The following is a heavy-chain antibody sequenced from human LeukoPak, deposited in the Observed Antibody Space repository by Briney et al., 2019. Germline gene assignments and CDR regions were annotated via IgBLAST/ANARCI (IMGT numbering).Heavy chain of an antibody. D-gene: IGHD2-8*02. CDR3: AFKGGILIPGY. CDR1: GFTFSSYA. Sequence: AGSLRLSCAASGFTFSSYAMSWVRQAPGKGLEWVSAISGSGGSTYYADSEKGRFTISRDNSKNTLYLQMNSLRAEDTAVYYCAFKGGILIPGYWGQGTLVSVS. J-gene: IGHJ4*02. V-gene: IGHV3-23*01. CDR2: ISGSGGST.